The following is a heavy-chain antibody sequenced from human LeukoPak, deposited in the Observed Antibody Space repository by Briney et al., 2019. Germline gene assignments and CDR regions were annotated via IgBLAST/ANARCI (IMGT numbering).Heavy chain of an antibody. CDR2: IRYDGSNK. CDR3: ARLIIAAAGTSWFDP. J-gene: IGHJ5*02. Sequence: GGSLRLSCGASGFTFSTYGMHWVRQAPGKGLEWVAFIRYDGSNKYYADSVKGRFTISRDSSKNTLYLQMNSLRAEDTAVYHCARLIIAAAGTSWFDPWGQGTLVTVSS. V-gene: IGHV3-30*02. CDR1: GFTFSTYG. D-gene: IGHD6-13*01.